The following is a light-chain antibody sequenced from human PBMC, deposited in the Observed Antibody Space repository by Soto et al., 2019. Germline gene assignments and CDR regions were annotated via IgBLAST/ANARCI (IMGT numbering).Light chain of an antibody. Sequence: EIVLMQSPGTLSLFPGGRATLSCRATERVSSNFLAWYQQNVGQPPRLLIYRATTRATGIPDRFSGSGSETEFTLNISRLEPEDSAVYYCHQYGGSPFTFGQGTVLEIK. CDR1: ERVSSNF. CDR2: RAT. J-gene: IGKJ2*01. V-gene: IGKV3-20*01. CDR3: HQYGGSPFT.